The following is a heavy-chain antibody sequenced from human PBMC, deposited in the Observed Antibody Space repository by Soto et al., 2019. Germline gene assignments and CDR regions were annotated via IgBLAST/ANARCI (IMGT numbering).Heavy chain of an antibody. CDR2: VNSDGSTT. Sequence: EVQLVESGGGLVQPGGSMRLSCAASGFIFNNYWMHWVRQVPGKGLVWVSRVNSDGSTTNYADSVKGRFTISRDNAKNTLCLQMNSLRVEDTAVYYCERGKYKHVSTGYSTFDPWGQGVPVTVAS. D-gene: IGHD3-9*01. V-gene: IGHV3-74*01. CDR3: ERGKYKHVSTGYSTFDP. J-gene: IGHJ5*02. CDR1: GFIFNNYW.